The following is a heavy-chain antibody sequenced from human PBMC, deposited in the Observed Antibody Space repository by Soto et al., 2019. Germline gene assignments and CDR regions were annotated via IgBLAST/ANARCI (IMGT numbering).Heavy chain of an antibody. CDR2: ISGNGYTT. V-gene: IGHV3-23*01. CDR1: GFTFTTSS. J-gene: IGHJ3*02. CDR3: AKGVEHSTADACET. Sequence: EVQVLESGGDLVQPGGSLRLTCAVSGFTFTTSSINWVRQAPGKGLEWVSSISGNGYTTYYADSVTGRFTISTDNSKSTVCLQMNSLRVEDTALYYCAKGVEHSTADACETWGQGTTVTVSS. D-gene: IGHD2-21*01.